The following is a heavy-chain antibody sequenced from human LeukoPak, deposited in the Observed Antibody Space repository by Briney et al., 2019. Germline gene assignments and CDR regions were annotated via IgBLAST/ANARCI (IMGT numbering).Heavy chain of an antibody. J-gene: IGHJ4*02. V-gene: IGHV3-66*01. CDR3: ARGWKHSSGWHYFDY. D-gene: IGHD6-19*01. CDR2: IYSGGST. Sequence: GGSLRLSCAASGFTFSSYAMSWVRQAPGKGLEWVSVIYSGGSTYYADSVKGRFTISRDNSKNTLYVQMNSLRAEDTAVYYCARGWKHSSGWHYFDYWGQGTLVTVSS. CDR1: GFTFSSYA.